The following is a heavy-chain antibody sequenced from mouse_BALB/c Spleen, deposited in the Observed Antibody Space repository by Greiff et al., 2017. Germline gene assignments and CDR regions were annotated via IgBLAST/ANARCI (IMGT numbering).Heavy chain of an antibody. CDR3: ARHYGNYWYFDV. CDR2: IYPGDGDT. D-gene: IGHD2-1*01. CDR1: GYTFTSYW. V-gene: IGHV1-87*01. J-gene: IGHJ1*01. Sequence: VQLQQSGAELARPGASVKLSCKASGYTFTSYWMQWVKQRPGQGLEWIGAIYPGDGDTRYTQKFKGKATLTADKSSSTAYMQLSSLASEDSAVYYCARHYGNYWYFDVWGAGTTVTVSS.